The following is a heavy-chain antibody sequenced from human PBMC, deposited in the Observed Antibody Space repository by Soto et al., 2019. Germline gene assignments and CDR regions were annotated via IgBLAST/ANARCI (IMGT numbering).Heavy chain of an antibody. CDR2: IYYSGST. CDR3: AREKPDGYMRSFDC. J-gene: IGHJ4*02. V-gene: IGHV4-31*03. D-gene: IGHD5-12*01. CDR1: GGSISSGGYY. Sequence: SETLSLTCTVSGGSISSGGYYWSWIRQHPGKGLEWIGYIYYSGSTYYNPSLKSRVTISVDTSKNQFSLKLSSVTAADTAVYYCAREKPDGYMRSFDCWGQGTLVTVSS.